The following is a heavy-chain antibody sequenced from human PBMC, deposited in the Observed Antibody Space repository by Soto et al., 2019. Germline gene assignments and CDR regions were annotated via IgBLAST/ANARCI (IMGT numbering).Heavy chain of an antibody. CDR3: ARLSRASFALDV. CDR1: GYSFAGYW. Sequence: GESLKISCKGSGYSFAGYWITWVRQKPGKGLEWMGRIDPSDSQTYYSPSFEGHVTISADKSISTAYLQWSSLKASDSAVYYCARLSRASFALDVWGQGTTVTVSS. J-gene: IGHJ6*02. D-gene: IGHD3-16*01. V-gene: IGHV5-10-1*01. CDR2: IDPSDSQT.